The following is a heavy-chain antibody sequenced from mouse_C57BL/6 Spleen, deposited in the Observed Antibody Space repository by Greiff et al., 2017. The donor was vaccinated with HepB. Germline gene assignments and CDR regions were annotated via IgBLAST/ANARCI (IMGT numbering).Heavy chain of an antibody. J-gene: IGHJ4*01. CDR3: ARPAPYYAMDY. CDR2: ISSGSSTI. Sequence: EVQWVESGGGLVKPGGSLKLSCAASGFTFSDYGMHWVRQAPEKGLEWVAYISSGSSTIYYADTVKGRFTISRDNAKNTLFLQMTSLRSEDTAMYYCARPAPYYAMDYWGQGTSVTVSS. V-gene: IGHV5-17*01. CDR1: GFTFSDYG.